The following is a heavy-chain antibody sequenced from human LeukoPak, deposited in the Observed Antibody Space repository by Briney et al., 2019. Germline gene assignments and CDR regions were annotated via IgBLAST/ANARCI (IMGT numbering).Heavy chain of an antibody. V-gene: IGHV3-48*03. Sequence: VGSLRLSCAASGFTFSSFEMNWVRQAPGKGLEWVSYIDSSGRTMYYGDSVRGRFTISRDNAKNSLFLQINSLRAEDTAVYYCAREGGGTYLDAFDIWGQGTVVTVSS. CDR1: GFTFSSFE. CDR2: IDSSGRTM. J-gene: IGHJ3*02. CDR3: AREGGGTYLDAFDI. D-gene: IGHD1-26*01.